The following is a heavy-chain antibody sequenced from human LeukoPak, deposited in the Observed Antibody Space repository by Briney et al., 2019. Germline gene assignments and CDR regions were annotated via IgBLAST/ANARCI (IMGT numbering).Heavy chain of an antibody. D-gene: IGHD3-22*01. J-gene: IGHJ3*02. Sequence: PGGSLRLSCEASGFTFSSYYMSWMRQPPGKGLEWIGSIYYSGSTYYNPSLKSRVTIPVDTSKNQYSLKLSSVTAADTAVYYFARQERTMSEAFDIWGQGTMVTVSS. CDR2: IYYSGST. CDR3: ARQERTMSEAFDI. V-gene: IGHV4-39*01. CDR1: GFTFSSYY.